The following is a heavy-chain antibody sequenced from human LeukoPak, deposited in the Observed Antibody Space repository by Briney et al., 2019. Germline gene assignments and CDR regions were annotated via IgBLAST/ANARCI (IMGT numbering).Heavy chain of an antibody. J-gene: IGHJ5*02. D-gene: IGHD3-10*01. CDR1: GGSISSGGYS. CDR2: IYHSGST. CDR3: ARRGVVFRGVTMTSNRFDP. V-gene: IGHV4-30-2*01. Sequence: SQTLSLTCAVSGGSISSGGYSWSWIRQPPGKGLEWIGYIYHSGSTYYNPSLKSRVTISVDKSRNQFSLTLSSVTAADTAVYYCARRGVVFRGVTMTSNRFDPWGQGTLVTVSS.